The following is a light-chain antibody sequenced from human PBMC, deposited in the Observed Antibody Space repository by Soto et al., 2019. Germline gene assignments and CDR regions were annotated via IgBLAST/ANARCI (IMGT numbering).Light chain of an antibody. CDR1: SGSIATNY. V-gene: IGLV6-57*02. J-gene: IGLJ2*01. CDR3: QSFEGRKPDGV. CDR2: EDT. Sequence: NFMLTQPHSVSESPGKTVTISCTGSSGSIATNYVQWYQQRPGSAPTTVIYEDTQRPSGVPERFSGSIDSSSNSASLTISGLEAEDGADYFRQSFEGRKPDGVFGRGTKLTVL.